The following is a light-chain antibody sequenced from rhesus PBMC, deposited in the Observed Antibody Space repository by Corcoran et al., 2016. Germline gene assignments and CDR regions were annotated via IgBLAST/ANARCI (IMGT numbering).Light chain of an antibody. CDR1: ENVNNY. V-gene: IGKV1-74*01. J-gene: IGKJ1*01. Sequence: DIQMTQSPSSLSASVGDRVTITCRASENVNNYSNWYQQKPGKAPKLLIYNASTVQSGVPSRFSGSGSRTDYTYTISSLQPEDVATNYCRRGYGTPRTFGQGTKVEIK. CDR2: NAS. CDR3: RRGYGTPRT.